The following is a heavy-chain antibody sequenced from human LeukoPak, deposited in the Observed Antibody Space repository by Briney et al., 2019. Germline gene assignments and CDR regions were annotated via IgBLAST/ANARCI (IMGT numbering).Heavy chain of an antibody. V-gene: IGHV4-34*01. CDR3: ARGHPPQLPPFDC. Sequence: SETLSLTCTVSGGSFSGYYWSWIRQPPGKGLEWIGEINHSGSTNYNPSLKSRVTISVDTSKNQFSLKLSSVTAADTAVYYCARGHPPQLPPFDCWGQATIVTVSS. D-gene: IGHD5-18*01. J-gene: IGHJ4*02. CDR2: INHSGST. CDR1: GGSFSGYY.